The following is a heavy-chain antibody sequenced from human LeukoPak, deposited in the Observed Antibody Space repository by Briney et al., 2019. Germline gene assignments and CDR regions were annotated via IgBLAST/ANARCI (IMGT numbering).Heavy chain of an antibody. J-gene: IGHJ4*02. CDR2: ISSDGSNK. V-gene: IGHV3-30-3*01. D-gene: IGHD3-16*01. Sequence: GGSLRLSCAVSGFTFSTYVMHWVRQAPGKGLEWVAVISSDGSNKYHADSVKGRFTISRDNSKNTLYLQMNSLRAEDTAVYFCARDLGDWGQGTLVTVSS. CDR3: ARDLGD. CDR1: GFTFSTYV.